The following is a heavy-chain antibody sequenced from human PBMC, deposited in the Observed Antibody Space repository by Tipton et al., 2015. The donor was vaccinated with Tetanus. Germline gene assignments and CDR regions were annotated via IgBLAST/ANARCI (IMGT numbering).Heavy chain of an antibody. D-gene: IGHD3-22*01. CDR2: IYYSGST. CDR3: ARGSYSYDRSGYFYLLGP. J-gene: IGHJ5*02. V-gene: IGHV4-59*01. Sequence: TLSLTCTVSGGSISNYYWSWIRQPPGKGLEWIGYIYYSGSTNYNPSLKSRVTISVDTSKNQFSLKLSSVTASDTPVYYCARGSYSYDRSGYFYLLGPSGQRLLVTVSS. CDR1: GGSISNYY.